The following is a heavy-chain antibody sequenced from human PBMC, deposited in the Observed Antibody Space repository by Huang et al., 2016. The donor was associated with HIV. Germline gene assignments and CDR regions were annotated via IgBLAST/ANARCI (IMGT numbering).Heavy chain of an antibody. J-gene: IGHJ6*02. D-gene: IGHD1-7*01. Sequence: VESGGRLVQPGGSIRLSCVGSTFRFGAYWMSWVRQPPGKGLEWVANIRQDESEKYYVDSVKGRFNISRDNAKKVVFLERNNVRVEDTATYFCATKTAGMDIWGQGTTVTVS. CDR1: TFRFGAYW. V-gene: IGHV3-7*03. CDR3: ATKTAGMDI. CDR2: IRQDESEK.